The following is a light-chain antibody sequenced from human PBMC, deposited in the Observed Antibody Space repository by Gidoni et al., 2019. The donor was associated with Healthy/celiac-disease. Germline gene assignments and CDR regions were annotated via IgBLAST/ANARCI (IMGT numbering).Light chain of an antibody. CDR2: DVS. V-gene: IGLV2-14*01. J-gene: IGLJ2*01. CDR3: SSYTSSSVV. CDR1: SSDVGCYNY. Sequence: QSALTQPASVSGSTGQSITISCTGTSSDVGCYNYVSWYQQHPGKASKLMIYDVSNRPSGVSNRFSGSKSGNTASLTISGLQAEDEADYYCSSYTSSSVVFGGGTKLTVL.